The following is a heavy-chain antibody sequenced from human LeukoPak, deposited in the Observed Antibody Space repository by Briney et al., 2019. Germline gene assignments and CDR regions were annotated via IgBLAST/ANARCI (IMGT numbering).Heavy chain of an antibody. J-gene: IGHJ4*02. V-gene: IGHV3-30-3*01. CDR3: AKVAGPGLY. Sequence: GGSLRPSCAASGFTFNSYAMHWVRQAPGKGLEWVAVISYDGSNKYYADSVKGRFTISRDNSKNTLYLQMNSLRAEDTAVYYCAKVAGPGLYWGQGTLVTVPS. D-gene: IGHD6-19*01. CDR2: ISYDGSNK. CDR1: GFTFNSYA.